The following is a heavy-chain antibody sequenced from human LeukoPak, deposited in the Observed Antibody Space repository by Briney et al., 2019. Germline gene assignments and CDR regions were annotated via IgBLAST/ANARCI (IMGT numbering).Heavy chain of an antibody. Sequence: GGSLRLSCAASGFTFSGSAMHWVRQASGKGLEWVGRIRSKANSYATAYAASVKGRFTISRDDSKNTAYLRMNSLRAEDTAVYYCATSRIVVAFDYWGQGTLVTVSS. CDR1: GFTFSGSA. D-gene: IGHD3-22*01. CDR2: IRSKANSYAT. V-gene: IGHV3-73*01. CDR3: ATSRIVVAFDY. J-gene: IGHJ4*02.